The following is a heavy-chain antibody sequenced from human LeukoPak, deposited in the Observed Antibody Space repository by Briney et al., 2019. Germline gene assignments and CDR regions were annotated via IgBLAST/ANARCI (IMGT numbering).Heavy chain of an antibody. CDR1: IGSINRYY. CDR3: AKDLASSSGLDN. V-gene: IGHV4-59*01. CDR2: IYHSGST. Sequence: SDPLSLTCTLSIGSINRYYSSWIREPPQKALEWIGYIYHSGSTNCNSSLKRRVTISIDTSKNQFCLHLRSVTAADTAVYYCAKDLASSSGLDNWGQGTLVTVSS. J-gene: IGHJ4*02. D-gene: IGHD6-13*01.